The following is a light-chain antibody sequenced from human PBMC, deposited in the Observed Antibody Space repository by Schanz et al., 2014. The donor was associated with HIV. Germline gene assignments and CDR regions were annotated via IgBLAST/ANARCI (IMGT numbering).Light chain of an antibody. CDR1: SSDVGGYNY. J-gene: IGLJ2*01. CDR3: CSYGGSSVV. Sequence: QSALTQPASVSGSPGQSITISCTGTSSDVGGYNYVSWYQQHPGKAPKLLIFDVTNRPLGISNRFSGSKSGNTASLTISGLQAEDEGKYYCCSYGGSSVVFGGGTKLTVL. CDR2: DVT. V-gene: IGLV2-14*01.